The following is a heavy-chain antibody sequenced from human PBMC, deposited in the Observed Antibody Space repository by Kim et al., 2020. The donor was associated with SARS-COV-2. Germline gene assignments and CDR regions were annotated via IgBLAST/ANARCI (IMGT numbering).Heavy chain of an antibody. J-gene: IGHJ4*02. CDR3: ASEAAYYAFWGGPTGPAPLDC. CDR1: GFTFSNYE. V-gene: IGHV3-48*03. Sequence: GGSLRLSCAASGFTFSNYEMNWFRQAPGKGLEWISYLSGSGTTIYYADSVKGRFTISRDSAKNSLYLQMNSLRVEDTAVDYCASEAAYYAFWGGPTGPAPLDCWGQGTLVPVAS. D-gene: IGHD3-3*01. CDR2: LSGSGTTI.